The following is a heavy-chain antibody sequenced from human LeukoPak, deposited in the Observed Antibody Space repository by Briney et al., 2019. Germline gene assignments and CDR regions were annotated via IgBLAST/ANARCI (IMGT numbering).Heavy chain of an antibody. CDR2: INSDGSST. V-gene: IGHV3-74*01. J-gene: IGHJ4*02. CDR3: ARLFSEVRGLIKFDY. Sequence: PGGSLRLSCAASGFTLSAYWMHWVRQAPGKGLVWVSGINSDGSSTTYADSVEGRFTISRDNAKNTLYLQMNSLRAEDTAVYYCARLFSEVRGLIKFDYWGQGTLVTVSS. D-gene: IGHD3-10*01. CDR1: GFTLSAYW.